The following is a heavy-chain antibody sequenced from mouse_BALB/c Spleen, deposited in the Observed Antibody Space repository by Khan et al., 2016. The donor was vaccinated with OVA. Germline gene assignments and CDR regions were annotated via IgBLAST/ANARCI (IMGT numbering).Heavy chain of an antibody. CDR2: IYPGSDNT. CDR1: GYIFTDYN. V-gene: IGHV1-77*01. CDR3: TREWAAWFPY. Sequence: QVQLKQSGAELARPGASVKLSCKASGYIFTDYNINWMRQRTGQGLEWIGEIYPGSDNTYYNERFTGKATLTVDKSSSTAYMHLSSLTSEDSAVYFCTREWAAWFPYWGQGTLVTVSA. J-gene: IGHJ3*01.